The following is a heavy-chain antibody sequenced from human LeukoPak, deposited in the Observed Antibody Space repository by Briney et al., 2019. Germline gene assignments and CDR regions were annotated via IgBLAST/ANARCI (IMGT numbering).Heavy chain of an antibody. V-gene: IGHV1-69*13. CDR1: GYTFTSYG. CDR3: ARVWGQGSSGYYPF. Sequence: EASVKVSCKASGYTFTSYGISWVRQAPGQGLDWMGGIIPLFGTAHYAQKFQGRVTITADESTTTAYMELSSLRSEDTAVYYCARVWGQGSSGYYPFWGQGTLVTVSS. CDR2: IIPLFGTA. D-gene: IGHD3-22*01. J-gene: IGHJ4*02.